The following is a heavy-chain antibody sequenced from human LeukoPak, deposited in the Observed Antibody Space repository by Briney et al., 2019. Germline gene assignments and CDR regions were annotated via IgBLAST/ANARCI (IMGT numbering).Heavy chain of an antibody. J-gene: IGHJ4*02. CDR3: TTYGSGRKFDY. CDR1: GFSFSDAW. V-gene: IGHV3-15*04. CDR2: IESKTDGGTT. D-gene: IGHD3-10*01. Sequence: KPGESHRLSCAASGFSFSDAWMSWVRQIPEKGLEWVGRIESKTDGGTTDYAAPVKGRFTISRDDSTNTLYLQMNSLKSEDTAVYYCTTYGSGRKFDYWGQGILVTVSS.